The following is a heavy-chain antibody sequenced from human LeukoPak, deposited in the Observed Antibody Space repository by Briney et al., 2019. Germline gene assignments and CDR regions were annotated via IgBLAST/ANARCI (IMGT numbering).Heavy chain of an antibody. CDR3: ARDGYCSSTSCYYFDY. CDR2: INSDGSST. V-gene: IGHV3-74*01. CDR1: GFTFSNYR. D-gene: IGHD2-2*01. J-gene: IGHJ4*02. Sequence: PGGSLRLSCAASGFTFSNYRIHWVRQAPGKGLVWVSRINSDGSSTSYADSVKGRFTISRDNAKNTLYLQMNSLRAEDTAVYYCARDGYCSSTSCYYFDYWGQGTLVTVSS.